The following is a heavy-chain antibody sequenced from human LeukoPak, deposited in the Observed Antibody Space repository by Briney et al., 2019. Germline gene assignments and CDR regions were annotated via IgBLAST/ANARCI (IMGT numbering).Heavy chain of an antibody. CDR2: IYYSGST. Sequence: SETLSLTCTVSGGSISSSSYYWGWIRQPPGKGLEWIGSIYYSGSTYYNPSLKSRVTISVDTSKNQFSLKLSSVTAADTAVYYCARGHYYDSSGGGAFDIWGQGTMVTVSS. J-gene: IGHJ3*02. V-gene: IGHV4-39*07. CDR1: GGSISSSSYY. D-gene: IGHD3-22*01. CDR3: ARGHYYDSSGGGAFDI.